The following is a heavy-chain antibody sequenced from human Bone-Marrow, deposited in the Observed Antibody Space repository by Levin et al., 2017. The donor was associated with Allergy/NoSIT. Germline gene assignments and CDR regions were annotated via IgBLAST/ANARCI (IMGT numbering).Heavy chain of an antibody. CDR1: GFTFSSYT. CDR2: ISYNGANI. Sequence: GGSLRLSCTASGFTFSSYTMHWIRQAPGKGLEWVAVISYNGANIYYSDTVKGRFTISRDNSKNTLYLHLNSLRPEDTAKYYCTRVAGRRGYSGSYRDPADFWGQGTLVTVSS. V-gene: IGHV3-30-3*01. CDR3: TRVAGRRGYSGSYRDPADF. D-gene: IGHD1-26*01. J-gene: IGHJ4*02.